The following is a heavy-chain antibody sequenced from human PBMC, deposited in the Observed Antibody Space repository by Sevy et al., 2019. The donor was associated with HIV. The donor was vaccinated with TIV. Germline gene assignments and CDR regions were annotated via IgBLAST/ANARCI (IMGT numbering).Heavy chain of an antibody. V-gene: IGHV1-18*01. CDR1: GYTFTSYG. CDR3: ARVRFLGYCSSTSCFASGWFDP. CDR2: ISAYNGNT. D-gene: IGHD2-2*01. J-gene: IGHJ5*02. Sequence: ASVKVSCKASGYTFTSYGISWVRQAPGQGLEWMGWISAYNGNTNYAQKLQGRVTMTTDTSTSTAYMELRSLRSDDTAVYYCARVRFLGYCSSTSCFASGWFDPRGQGTLVTVSS.